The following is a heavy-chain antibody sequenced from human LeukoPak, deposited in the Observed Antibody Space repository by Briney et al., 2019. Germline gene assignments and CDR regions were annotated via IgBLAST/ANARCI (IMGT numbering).Heavy chain of an antibody. CDR2: IKKDGSSK. J-gene: IGHJ3*01. CDR3: AAEGN. CDR1: GFSFSNSV. D-gene: IGHD3-10*01. Sequence: PGGSLRLSCAASGFSFSNSVMNWVRQAPGEGLEWVANIKKDGSSKNYVDSVKGRFTISRDNAKNSLYLQMNSLRVEDTAVYYSAAEGNWGQGTMVTVSS. V-gene: IGHV3-7*01.